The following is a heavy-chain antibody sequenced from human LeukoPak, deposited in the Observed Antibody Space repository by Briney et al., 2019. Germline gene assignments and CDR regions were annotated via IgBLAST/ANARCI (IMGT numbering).Heavy chain of an antibody. V-gene: IGHV3-30*04. J-gene: IGHJ4*02. CDR3: AMGDYYDSSGYIDY. Sequence: GRSLRLSCSASGFTFSSYAMHWVRQAPGKGLEWVAVISYDGSNKYYADSVKGRFTISRDNSKNTLYLQMNSLRAEDTAVYYCAMGDYYDSSGYIDYWGQGTLVTVSS. D-gene: IGHD3-22*01. CDR1: GFTFSSYA. CDR2: ISYDGSNK.